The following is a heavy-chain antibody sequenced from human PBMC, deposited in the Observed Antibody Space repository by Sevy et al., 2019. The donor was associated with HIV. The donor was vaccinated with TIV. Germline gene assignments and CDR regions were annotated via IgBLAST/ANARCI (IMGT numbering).Heavy chain of an antibody. D-gene: IGHD3-22*01. CDR2: ISSSSSTI. Sequence: GGSLRLSCAASGFTLSSYSMNWVRQAPGKGLEWVSYISSSSSTIYYADSVKGRFTISRDNAKNSLYLQMNSLRDEDTAVYYCARGLGYYYDSSGPKGAFDIWGQGTMVTVSS. CDR1: GFTLSSYS. J-gene: IGHJ3*02. V-gene: IGHV3-48*02. CDR3: ARGLGYYYDSSGPKGAFDI.